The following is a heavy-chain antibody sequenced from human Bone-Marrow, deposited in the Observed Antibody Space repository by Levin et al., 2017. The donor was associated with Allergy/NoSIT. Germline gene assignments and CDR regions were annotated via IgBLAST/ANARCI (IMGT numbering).Heavy chain of an antibody. CDR1: GFTFRNYE. V-gene: IGHV3-48*03. D-gene: IGHD1-7*01. Sequence: RSGGSLRLSCAASGFTFRNYEIYWVRQAPGKGLEWISYISSSGSTPYNADSVKGRFTISRDNAKNSVFLQMDSLRVEDTALYYCARRDSGNYLYGLDLWGQGTSVTVSS. CDR3: ARRDSGNYLYGLDL. CDR2: ISSSGSTP. J-gene: IGHJ6*02.